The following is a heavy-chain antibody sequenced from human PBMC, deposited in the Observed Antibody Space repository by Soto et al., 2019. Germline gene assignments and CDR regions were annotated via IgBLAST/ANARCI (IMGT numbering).Heavy chain of an antibody. J-gene: IGHJ6*03. Sequence: WIGWVRQMPGKGLEWMGIIYPGDSDTRYSPSFQGQVTISADKSISTAYLQWSSLKASDTAMYYCARSYYGSGSYKLFYYYYMDVWGKGTTVTVSS. D-gene: IGHD3-10*01. V-gene: IGHV5-51*01. CDR3: ARSYYGSGSYKLFYYYYMDV. CDR2: IYPGDSDT. CDR1: W.